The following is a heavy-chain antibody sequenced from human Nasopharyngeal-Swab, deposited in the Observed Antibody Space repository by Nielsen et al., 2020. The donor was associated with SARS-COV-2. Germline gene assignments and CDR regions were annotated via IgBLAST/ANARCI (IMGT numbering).Heavy chain of an antibody. CDR2: IYYSGST. D-gene: IGHD3-9*01. CDR3: ARHAEVLRYFDWVYREGWFDP. J-gene: IGHJ5*02. V-gene: IGHV4-39*01. Sequence: WIRQPPGKGLEWIGSIYYSGSTYYNPSLKSRVTISVDTSKNQFSLKLSSVTAADTAVYYCARHAEVLRYFDWVYREGWFDPWGQGTLVTSPQ.